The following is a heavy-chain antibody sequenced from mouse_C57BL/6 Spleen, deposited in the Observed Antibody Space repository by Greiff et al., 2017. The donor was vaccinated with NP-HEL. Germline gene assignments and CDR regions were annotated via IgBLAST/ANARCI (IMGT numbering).Heavy chain of an antibody. Sequence: QVQLQQPGAELVKPGASVKLSCKASGYTFTSYWMQWVKQRPGQGLEWIGEIDPSDSYTNYNQKFKGKATLTVDTSSSTAYMQLSSLTSEDSAVYYCASYSNYVYWGQGTLVTVSA. CDR1: GYTFTSYW. J-gene: IGHJ3*01. CDR2: IDPSDSYT. V-gene: IGHV1-50*01. D-gene: IGHD2-5*01. CDR3: ASYSNYVY.